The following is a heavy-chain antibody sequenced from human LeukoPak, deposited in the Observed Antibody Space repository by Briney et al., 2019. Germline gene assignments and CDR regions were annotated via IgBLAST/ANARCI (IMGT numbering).Heavy chain of an antibody. V-gene: IGHV1-2*02. CDR2: INPNSGGT. D-gene: IGHD6-19*01. CDR3: ARIIAVAGSFAVRAYYYYGMDV. CDR1: GYTFIGYY. Sequence: ASVKVSCKASGYTFIGYYMHWVRQAPGQGLEWMGWINPNSGGTNYAQKFQGRVTMTRDTSISTAYMELSRLRSDDTAVYYCARIIAVAGSFAVRAYYYYGMDVWGQGTTVTVSS. J-gene: IGHJ6*02.